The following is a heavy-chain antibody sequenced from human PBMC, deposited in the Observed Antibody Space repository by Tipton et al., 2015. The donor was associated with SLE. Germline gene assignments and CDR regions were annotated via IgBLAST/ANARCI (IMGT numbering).Heavy chain of an antibody. CDR2: LNEDGSER. CDR3: AKATKTMIISDFFDY. J-gene: IGHJ4*02. V-gene: IGHV3-7*03. CDR1: GFTFSSHW. D-gene: IGHD3-22*01. Sequence: SLRLSCAASGFTFSSHWMSWVRQTPGKGLEWVANLNEDGSERNYVDSVKGRFTISRDNAKNSLYLQMNSLRAEDTALYYCAKATKTMIISDFFDYWGQGTLVTVSS.